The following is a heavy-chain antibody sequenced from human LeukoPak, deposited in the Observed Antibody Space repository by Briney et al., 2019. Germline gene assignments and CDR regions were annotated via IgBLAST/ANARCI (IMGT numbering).Heavy chain of an antibody. CDR2: ISGDGFST. Sequence: SXXSVXXXGMSWVRQAPGRGLELVSGISGDGFSTYYADSVKGRFTISREKSKNTLYLQMNRLRGDDTAIYYSXXXXXXXXXXXXVXXXXXHPWXXXXLVIVSS. CDR1: XXSVXXXG. J-gene: IGHJ5*02. V-gene: IGHV3-23*01. CDR3: XXXXXXXXXXXXVXXXXXHP.